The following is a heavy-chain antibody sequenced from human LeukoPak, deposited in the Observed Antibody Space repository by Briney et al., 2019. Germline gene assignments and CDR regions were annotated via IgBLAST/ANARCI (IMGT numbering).Heavy chain of an antibody. CDR3: ARAGRYCGGDS. J-gene: IGHJ4*02. V-gene: IGHV4-34*01. D-gene: IGHD2-21*02. CDR2: INHSGNT. Sequence: SETLSLTCAVYGGSFSGYYWSWIRQPPGKGLEWIGEINHSGNTNYNPSLKSRVTISVDTSKNQFSLKLSSVTAADTAVYYCARAGRYCGGDSWGQGTLVTVSS. CDR1: GGSFSGYY.